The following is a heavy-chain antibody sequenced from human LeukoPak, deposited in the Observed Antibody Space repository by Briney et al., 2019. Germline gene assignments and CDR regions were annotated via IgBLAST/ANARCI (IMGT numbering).Heavy chain of an antibody. Sequence: ASVKVSCKVSGYTLTELSMRWVRQAPGKGLEWMGGFDPEDGETIYAQKFQGRVTMTEDTSTDTAYMELSSLRSEDTAVYYCAADLPYSSSWNFDYWGQGTLVTVSS. CDR2: FDPEDGET. J-gene: IGHJ4*02. D-gene: IGHD6-13*01. V-gene: IGHV1-24*01. CDR1: GYTLTELS. CDR3: AADLPYSSSWNFDY.